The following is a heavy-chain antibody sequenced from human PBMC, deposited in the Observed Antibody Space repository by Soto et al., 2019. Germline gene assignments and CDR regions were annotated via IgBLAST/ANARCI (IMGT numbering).Heavy chain of an antibody. CDR3: AHKGAGYRGFKY. D-gene: IGHD5-12*01. Sequence: QITLKESGPTLVKPTQTLTLACTFSGFSLSTSGVGVGWIRQPPGKALEWLALIYWDDDKRYSPSLKSRLTITKATSQNQVVLTMTNMDPVDTATYYGAHKGAGYRGFKYWGQGTLVTVSA. CDR2: IYWDDDK. V-gene: IGHV2-5*02. CDR1: GFSLSTSGVG. J-gene: IGHJ4*02.